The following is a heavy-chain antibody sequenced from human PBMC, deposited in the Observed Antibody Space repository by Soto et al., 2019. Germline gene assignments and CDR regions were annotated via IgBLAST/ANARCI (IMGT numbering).Heavy chain of an antibody. D-gene: IGHD2-15*01. J-gene: IGHJ6*02. CDR3: ARAGCDGGSCYTLVGLRYGMDV. CDR2: ISYDGNNK. V-gene: IGHV3-30-3*01. Sequence: QVQLVESGGGVVQPGRSLRLSCAASGFTFSSYVMYWVRQAPGKGRAWVVVISYDGNNKYYADSVKGRFTISRDNSKNTLYLQMNSLRAEDTAVYYCARAGCDGGSCYTLVGLRYGMDVWGQGTTVTVSS. CDR1: GFTFSSYV.